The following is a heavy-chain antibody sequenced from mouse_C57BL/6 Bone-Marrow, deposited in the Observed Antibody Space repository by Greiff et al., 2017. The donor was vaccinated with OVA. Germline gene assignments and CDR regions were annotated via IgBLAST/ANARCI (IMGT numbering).Heavy chain of an antibody. V-gene: IGHV1-54*01. D-gene: IGHD1-1*01. CDR1: GYAFTNYL. CDR2: INPGSGGT. CDR3: ARRDYYGAIDY. Sequence: QVQLQQSGAELVRPGTSVKVSCKASGYAFTNYLIEWVKQRPGQGLEWIGVINPGSGGTNYNEKFKGKATLTADKSSSTAYMQLSSLTSEDSAVYFCARRDYYGAIDYWGQGTSVTVSS. J-gene: IGHJ4*01.